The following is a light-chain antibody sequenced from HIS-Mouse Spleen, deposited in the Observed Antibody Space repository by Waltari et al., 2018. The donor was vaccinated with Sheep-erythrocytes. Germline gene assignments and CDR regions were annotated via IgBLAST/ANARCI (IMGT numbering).Light chain of an antibody. CDR1: SSDVGGYNY. J-gene: IGLJ3*02. CDR2: EVS. Sequence: QSALTQPPCASGSPGQSVTISCTGTSSDVGGYNYVSWYQQHPGKAPKPMIYEVSKRPSGVPDRFSGSKSGNTASLTVSGLQAEDEADYYCSSYAGSNNWVFGGGTKLTVL. CDR3: SSYAGSNNWV. V-gene: IGLV2-8*01.